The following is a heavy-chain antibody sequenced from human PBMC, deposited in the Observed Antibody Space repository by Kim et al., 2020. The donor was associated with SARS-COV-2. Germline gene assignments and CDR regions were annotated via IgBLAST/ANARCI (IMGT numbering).Heavy chain of an antibody. CDR3: ARGTIFGVAQTEQQLGHFDY. CDR2: INAGNGNT. J-gene: IGHJ4*02. D-gene: IGHD3-3*01. CDR1: GYTFTSYA. Sequence: ASVKVSCKASGYTFTSYAMHWVRQAPGQRLEWMGWINAGNGNTKYSQKFQGRVTITRDTSASTAYMELSSLRSEDTAVYYCARGTIFGVAQTEQQLGHFDYWGQGTLVTVSS. V-gene: IGHV1-3*01.